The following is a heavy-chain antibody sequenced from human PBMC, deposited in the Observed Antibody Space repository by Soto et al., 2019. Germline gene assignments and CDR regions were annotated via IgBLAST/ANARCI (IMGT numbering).Heavy chain of an antibody. V-gene: IGHV4-59*01. CDR3: ARGDAYYDLWSGYFGP. Sequence: SETLSLTCSVSGVSIRSNYWTWIRQSPGKGLEWIGYIYFTGTTNYNPSLKGRVSISLDTSKNQMSLKFNSMTAADTAVYYCARGDAYYDLWSGYFGPWGQGTLVTVSS. D-gene: IGHD3-3*01. J-gene: IGHJ5*02. CDR1: GVSIRSNY. CDR2: IYFTGTT.